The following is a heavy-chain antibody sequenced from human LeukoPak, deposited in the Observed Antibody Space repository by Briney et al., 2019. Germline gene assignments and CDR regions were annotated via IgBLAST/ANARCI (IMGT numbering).Heavy chain of an antibody. D-gene: IGHD3-22*01. J-gene: IGHJ4*02. V-gene: IGHV1-24*01. CDR3: ARGRTSYYYDSSAHRWDY. CDR1: GYTLTELS. CDR2: FDPEDGET. Sequence: GASVKVSCKVSGYTLTELSMHWVRQAPGKGLEWMGGFDPEDGETIYAQKFQGRVTMTRDTSTSTVYMELSSLRSEDTAVYYCARGRTSYYYDSSAHRWDYWGQGTLVTVSS.